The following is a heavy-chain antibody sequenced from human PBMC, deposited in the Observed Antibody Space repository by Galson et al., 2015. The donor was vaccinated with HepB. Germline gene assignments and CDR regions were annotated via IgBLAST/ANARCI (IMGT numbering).Heavy chain of an antibody. D-gene: IGHD6-19*01. J-gene: IGHJ2*01. CDR1: GFTFSSYA. Sequence: SLRLSCAASGFTFSSYAMSWVRQAPGKGLEWVSAISGSGGSTYYADSVKGRFTISRDNSKNTLYLQMNSLRAEDTAVYYCAKGVKKQWLAQYWYFDLWGRGTLVTVSS. V-gene: IGHV3-23*01. CDR2: ISGSGGST. CDR3: AKGVKKQWLAQYWYFDL.